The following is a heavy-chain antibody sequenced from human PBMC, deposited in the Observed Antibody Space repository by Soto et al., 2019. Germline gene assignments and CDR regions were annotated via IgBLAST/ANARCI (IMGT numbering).Heavy chain of an antibody. J-gene: IGHJ4*02. V-gene: IGHV3-23*01. CDR3: AKDYYGSGSYYNAPVSTLVFDY. CDR1: GFTFSSYA. CDR2: ISGSGGST. Sequence: GGSLRLSCAASGFTFSSYAMSWVRQAPGKELEWVSAISGSGGSTYYAYSVKGRFTISRDNSKNTLYLQRNSLRAEDTAVYYCAKDYYGSGSYYNAPVSTLVFDYWGKGTLVTVSS. D-gene: IGHD3-10*01.